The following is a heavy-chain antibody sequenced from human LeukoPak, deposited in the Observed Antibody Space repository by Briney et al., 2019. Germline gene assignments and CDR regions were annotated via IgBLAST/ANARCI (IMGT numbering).Heavy chain of an antibody. CDR1: GGAITDSNYY. CDR2: IYYNGKT. J-gene: IGHJ3*02. Sequence: SETLSLTCTVSGGAITDSNYYWGWIRQPPGEGLVWIGNIYYNGKTFYNESVKSRVTISVDTSKNQFSLKLNSVTAADTALFYCARYSGSHYAFDIWGQGTMVTVSS. D-gene: IGHD1-26*01. V-gene: IGHV4-39*01. CDR3: ARYSGSHYAFDI.